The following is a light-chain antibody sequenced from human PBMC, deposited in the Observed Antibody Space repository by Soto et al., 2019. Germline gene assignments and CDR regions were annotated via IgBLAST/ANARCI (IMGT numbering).Light chain of an antibody. CDR1: QSVSNK. CDR2: GAS. V-gene: IGKV3-15*01. J-gene: IGKJ4*01. Sequence: DIVMTQSPATLSVSPGERATLSCRASQSVSNKLAWYQQKVGQAPRLLIYGASTRAAGIPARFSGSGSGTEFTLTISSLQSEDFEVYYCQQYDKWPLTFGGGAKVEIK. CDR3: QQYDKWPLT.